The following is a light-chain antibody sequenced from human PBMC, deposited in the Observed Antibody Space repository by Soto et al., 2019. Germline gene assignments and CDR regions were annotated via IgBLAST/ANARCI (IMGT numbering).Light chain of an antibody. J-gene: IGKJ1*01. V-gene: IGKV3-15*01. CDR3: QQYNNWPPWT. CDR1: QSISSN. CDR2: GAS. Sequence: EIVVTQPPGTLSLSPGERATLSCRASQSISSNLAWYQQKPGQAPRLLIYGASTRATDIPARFSGSGSGTEFTLSISSLQSEDFAVYYCQQYNNWPPWTFGQGTKVDIK.